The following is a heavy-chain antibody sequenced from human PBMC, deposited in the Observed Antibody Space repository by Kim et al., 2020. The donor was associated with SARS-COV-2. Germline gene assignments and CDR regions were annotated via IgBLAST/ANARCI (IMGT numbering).Heavy chain of an antibody. CDR2: IREDGSER. CDR3: STRKTITAHETVGY. V-gene: IGHV3-7*01. CDR1: GFTFSSHW. J-gene: IGHJ4*02. D-gene: IGHD5-12*01. Sequence: GGSLRLSCVISGFTFSSHWMHWVRQAPGKGLEWVANIREDGSERYSVDSVKGRVTISRDNAKNSLYLQMNRLRAEDTAVYYCSTRKTITAHETVGYWGQGTLVTVSS.